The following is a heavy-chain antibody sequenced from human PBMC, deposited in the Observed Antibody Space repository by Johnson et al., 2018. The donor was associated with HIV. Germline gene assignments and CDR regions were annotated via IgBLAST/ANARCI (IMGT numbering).Heavy chain of an antibody. CDR1: GFKFYEYD. CDR3: AKDAGTYHPFDAFDI. CDR2: INWNGDTT. Sequence: VLLVESGGGVVRPGGSLRISCVASGFKFYEYDVSWVRQVPGKGLEWVSGINWNGDTTTYADSVKGRFTISRDNAKNSLYLQMNSLRAEDTALYYCAKDAGTYHPFDAFDIWGQGTMVTVSS. D-gene: IGHD3-10*01. V-gene: IGHV3-20*04. J-gene: IGHJ3*02.